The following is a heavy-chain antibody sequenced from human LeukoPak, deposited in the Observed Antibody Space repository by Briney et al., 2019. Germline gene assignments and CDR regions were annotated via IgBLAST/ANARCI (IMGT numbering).Heavy chain of an antibody. D-gene: IGHD3-10*01. V-gene: IGHV3-66*01. CDR2: IYTGGSP. J-gene: IGHJ4*02. CDR3: VPLTDGSVDY. Sequence: PGGSLRLSCAASRFTVSTNYMTWVRQAPGKGLEWVSMIYTGGSPYYADSVKGRFTISRDNSKNTLNLQMNSLRAEDTAVYYCVPLTDGSVDYWCQGTLVTVSS. CDR1: RFTVSTNY.